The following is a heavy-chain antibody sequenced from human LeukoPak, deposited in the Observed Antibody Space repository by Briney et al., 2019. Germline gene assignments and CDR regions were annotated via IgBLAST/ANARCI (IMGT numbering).Heavy chain of an antibody. V-gene: IGHV4-59*08. J-gene: IGHJ3*02. CDR3: ARLVPKGLTTVTTWGAFDI. Sequence: PSETLSLTCTVSGGSISSYYWSWIRQPPGKGLEWIGYIYYSGSTNYNPSLKSRGTISVDTSKNKFSLKLSSVTAADTAVYYCARLVPKGLTTVTTWGAFDIWGQGTMVTVSS. CDR1: GGSISSYY. CDR2: IYYSGST. D-gene: IGHD4-17*01.